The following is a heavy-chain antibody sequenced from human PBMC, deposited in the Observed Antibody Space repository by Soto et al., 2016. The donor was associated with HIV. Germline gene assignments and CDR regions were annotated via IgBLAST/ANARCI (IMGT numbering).Heavy chain of an antibody. CDR1: GFTFSTYT. CDR3: ARDPNYDILTGSTYGMDV. J-gene: IGHJ6*02. V-gene: IGHV3-30*04. Sequence: VQLVESGGGVVQPGRSLRLSCAASGFTFSTYTMHWVRQAPGKGLERVAVISYDGSDKYYADSVKGRFTISRDNSKNTLYPQMNSLRAEDTAVYYCARDPNYDILTGSTYGMDVWGQGTTVTVSS. D-gene: IGHD3-9*01. CDR2: ISYDGSDK.